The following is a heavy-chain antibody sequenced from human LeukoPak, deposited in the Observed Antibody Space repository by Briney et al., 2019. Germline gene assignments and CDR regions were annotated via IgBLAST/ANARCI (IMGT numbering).Heavy chain of an antibody. CDR1: GYTFTGYY. J-gene: IGHJ4*02. Sequence: ASVKVSCKTSGYTFTGYYMHWVRQAPGQGLEWMGIINPSGGSTSYAQKFQGRVTMTRDMSTSTVYMELSSLRSEDTAVYYCARSPWLVLPDDYWGQGTLVTVSS. V-gene: IGHV1-46*01. CDR3: ARSPWLVLPDDY. CDR2: INPSGGST. D-gene: IGHD6-19*01.